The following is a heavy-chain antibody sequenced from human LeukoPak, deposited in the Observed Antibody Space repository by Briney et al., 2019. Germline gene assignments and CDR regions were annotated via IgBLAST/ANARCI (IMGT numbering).Heavy chain of an antibody. CDR2: ISWNSGSI. CDR1: GFTFDDHA. V-gene: IGHV3-9*01. D-gene: IGHD1-26*01. Sequence: GGSLRLSCAASGFTFDDHAMHWVRQAPGKGLEWVSGISWNSGSIGYADSVKGRFTISRDNAKNSLYLQMNSLRAEDTALYYCAKDPSPVVGATVPIDYWGQGTLVTVSS. J-gene: IGHJ4*02. CDR3: AKDPSPVVGATVPIDY.